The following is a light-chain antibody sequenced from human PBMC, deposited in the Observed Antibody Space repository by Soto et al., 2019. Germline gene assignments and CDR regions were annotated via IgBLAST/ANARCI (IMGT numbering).Light chain of an antibody. Sequence: QSALTQPRSVSGSPGQSVTISCTGTSSDVGGYNYVSWYQQHPGKAPKVMIYVVSERPSGVPDRISGSKSGNTASLTSSGLQAEDEADYYCCSYAGSPRYVFGTGTKVTVL. CDR1: SSDVGGYNY. CDR2: VVS. CDR3: CSYAGSPRYV. J-gene: IGLJ1*01. V-gene: IGLV2-11*01.